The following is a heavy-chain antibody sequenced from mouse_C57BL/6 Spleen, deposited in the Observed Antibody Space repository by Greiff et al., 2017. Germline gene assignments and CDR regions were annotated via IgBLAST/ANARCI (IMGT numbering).Heavy chain of an antibody. J-gene: IGHJ1*03. CDR1: GFTFSSYA. Sequence: EVQGVESGAGLVKPGGSLKLSCAASGFTFSSYAMSWVRQTPEKWLEWVAYISSGGDYIYYADTVKGRFTSYRDNARNTLYLQMSSLKSEDTAVYYCRRDNGSRTRYFDVWGTGTTVTVSS. CDR2: ISSGGDYI. V-gene: IGHV5-9-1*02. CDR3: RRDNGSRTRYFDV. D-gene: IGHD1-1*01.